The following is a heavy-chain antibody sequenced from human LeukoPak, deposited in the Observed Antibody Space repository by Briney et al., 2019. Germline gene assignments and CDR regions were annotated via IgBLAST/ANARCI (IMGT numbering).Heavy chain of an antibody. CDR1: GFTFTNYW. J-gene: IGHJ4*02. V-gene: IGHV3-7*01. CDR2: IKQDGSDK. Sequence: GGSLRLSCVASGFTFTNYWMSWVRQAPGRGLEWVANIKQDGSDKYYVDSVKGRFTISRDNAKNSLYLQMNSLRDEDTAVYYCARYGSYCTGGNCKDYWGQGTLVTVSS. D-gene: IGHD2-15*01. CDR3: ARYGSYCTGGNCKDY.